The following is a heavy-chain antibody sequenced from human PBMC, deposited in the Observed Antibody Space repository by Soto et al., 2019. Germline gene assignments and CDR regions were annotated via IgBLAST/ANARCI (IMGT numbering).Heavy chain of an antibody. Sequence: SETLSLTCAVSGGSLRGHYWSWIRQSPEKGLEWIGEINHSGFTNYNPTLKSRVTISRDASKNQFSLRLTSVTAADAAIYYCARASRLEKMATINEFQYWGQGTLVTVSS. J-gene: IGHJ4*02. CDR3: ARASRLEKMATINEFQY. V-gene: IGHV4-34*01. CDR1: GGSLRGHY. D-gene: IGHD1-1*01. CDR2: INHSGFT.